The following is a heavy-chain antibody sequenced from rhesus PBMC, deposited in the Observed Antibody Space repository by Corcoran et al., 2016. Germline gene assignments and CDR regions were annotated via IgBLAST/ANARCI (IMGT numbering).Heavy chain of an antibody. CDR1: GGSISSGYG. J-gene: IGHJ4*01. V-gene: IGHV4S7*01. CDR2: IYGSSGNT. CDR3: ARNPPGDYSGSYSFDY. Sequence: QVQLQESGPGLVKPSETLSLTCGVSGGSISSGYGWSWIRQPPGKGLEWIGYIYGSSGNTYSNPSLKSRVTISKDTSKNQFALKLSSVTAADTAVYYCARNPPGDYSGSYSFDYWGQGVLVTVSS. D-gene: IGHD3-16*01.